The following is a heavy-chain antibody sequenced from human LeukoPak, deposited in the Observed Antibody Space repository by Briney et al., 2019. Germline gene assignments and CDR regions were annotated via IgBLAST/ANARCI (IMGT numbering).Heavy chain of an antibody. CDR2: IYSGGST. CDR3: AKPSRDFDSSGYSHFDY. Sequence: TGGSLRLSCAASGFTVSSNYMSWVRQAPGKGLEWVSVIYSGGSTYYADSVKGRFTISRDNSKNTLYLQMHSLRAEDTAIYYCAKPSRDFDSSGYSHFDYWGQGTLVTVSS. CDR1: GFTVSSNY. J-gene: IGHJ4*02. D-gene: IGHD3-22*01. V-gene: IGHV3-53*01.